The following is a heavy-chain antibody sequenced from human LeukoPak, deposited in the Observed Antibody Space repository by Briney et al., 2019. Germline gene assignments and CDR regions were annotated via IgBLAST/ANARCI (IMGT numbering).Heavy chain of an antibody. D-gene: IGHD6-13*01. Sequence: GASVKVSCKASGGTFSSYTISWVRQAPGQGLEWMGRISPILGIANYAQKFQGRVTITADKSTSTAYMELSSLRSEDTAVYYCARTGYSSSWYGDYYFDYWGQGTLVTVSS. V-gene: IGHV1-69*02. CDR3: ARTGYSSSWYGDYYFDY. CDR2: ISPILGIA. CDR1: GGTFSSYT. J-gene: IGHJ4*02.